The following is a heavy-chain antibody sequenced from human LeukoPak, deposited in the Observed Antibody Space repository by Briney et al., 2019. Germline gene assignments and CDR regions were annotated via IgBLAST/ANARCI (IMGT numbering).Heavy chain of an antibody. Sequence: SETLSLTCAVYGGSFSGYYWSWIRQPPGRGLEWIGEINHSGSTNYNPSLKSRVTISLDTSKNQFSLKLSSVTAADTAVYYCARQPVVVIADPFDYWGQGTLVTVSS. J-gene: IGHJ4*02. CDR1: GGSFSGYY. CDR2: INHSGST. D-gene: IGHD2-21*01. V-gene: IGHV4-34*01. CDR3: ARQPVVVIADPFDY.